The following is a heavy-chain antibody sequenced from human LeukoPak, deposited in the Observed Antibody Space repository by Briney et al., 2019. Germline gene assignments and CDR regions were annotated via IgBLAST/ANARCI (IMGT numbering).Heavy chain of an antibody. CDR2: INHSGST. CDR1: GGSFSGYY. CDR3: ARHSYYGSVTYYFPYYYYYYMDV. V-gene: IGHV4-34*01. D-gene: IGHD3-10*01. J-gene: IGHJ6*03. Sequence: SETLSLTCAVYGGSFSGYYWSWIRQPPGKGLEWIGEINHSGSTNYNPSLKSRVTISVDTSKNQFSLKLGSVTAADTAVYYCARHSYYGSVTYYFPYYYYYYMDVWGRGTTVTISS.